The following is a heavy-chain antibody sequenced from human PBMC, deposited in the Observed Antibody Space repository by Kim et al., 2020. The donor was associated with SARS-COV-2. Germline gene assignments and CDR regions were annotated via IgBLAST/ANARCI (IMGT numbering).Heavy chain of an antibody. CDR3: AKDALTGKSWFEY. CDR1: GFSFSKYA. D-gene: IGHD1-1*01. Sequence: GGSLRLSCAASGFSFSKYAMSWVRQAPGKGLEWVSLMSPSANTYYEASVKGRFAISRDNSKNTLYLQMNSLRAEDTAVYYCAKDALTGKSWFEYWGQGTL. V-gene: IGHV3-23*01. J-gene: IGHJ4*02. CDR2: MSPSANT.